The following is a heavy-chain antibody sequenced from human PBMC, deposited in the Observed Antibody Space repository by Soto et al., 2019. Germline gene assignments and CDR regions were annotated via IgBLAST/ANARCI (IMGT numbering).Heavy chain of an antibody. CDR3: ARDSDKAAGFGMDV. CDR2: IYQSGSA. V-gene: IGHV4-30-2*01. CDR1: GGSITSDGYS. J-gene: IGHJ6*02. D-gene: IGHD5-12*01. Sequence: SETLSLTCAVSGGSITSDGYSWSWVRQPPGKGLEWISYIYQSGSAYYNPSLKGRVTTSVDKSKNQFSLKLNSLTAADTAVYYCARDSDKAAGFGMDVWGQGTTVTAP.